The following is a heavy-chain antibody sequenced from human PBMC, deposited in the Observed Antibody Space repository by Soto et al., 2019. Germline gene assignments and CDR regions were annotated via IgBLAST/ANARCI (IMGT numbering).Heavy chain of an antibody. Sequence: GGCLRLSCAASGFTVSNYAMSWVRQTPGKGLEWVSAISGSGGSTFYANSVKGRFTISRDNSKNTLYLQVNGLRAEDAAVYYCAKEGKYYGSGTYYTVWFDPWGQGTLVTVSS. J-gene: IGHJ5*02. CDR3: AKEGKYYGSGTYYTVWFDP. CDR1: GFTVSNYA. D-gene: IGHD3-10*01. CDR2: ISGSGGST. V-gene: IGHV3-23*01.